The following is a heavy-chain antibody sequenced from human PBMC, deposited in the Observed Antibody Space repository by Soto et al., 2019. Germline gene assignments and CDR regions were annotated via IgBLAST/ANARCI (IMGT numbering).Heavy chain of an antibody. V-gene: IGHV3-48*02. D-gene: IGHD1-26*01. CDR3: ARPSYRGVDY. CDR1: GFTFSSYS. Sequence: EVKLVESGGGLVQHGGSLRLSCAASGFTFSSYSMNWVRQAPGTGLEWVSYISSRGSTIYYADSVSGRFTISRANAKNSLYLKMNSLRDEDTAVYYCARPSYRGVDYWGQGNLVTVSS. CDR2: ISSRGSTI. J-gene: IGHJ4*02.